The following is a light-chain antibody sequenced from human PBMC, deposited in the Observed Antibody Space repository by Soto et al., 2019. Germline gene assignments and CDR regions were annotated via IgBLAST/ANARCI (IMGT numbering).Light chain of an antibody. Sequence: QPVLTQSPSASASLGASVKLTCTLSSGHSSYGIAWHQQQPGKGPRFLMKINSDGSHGKGDGIPGRFSGSSSGAERYLTIASLQSEDEADYYCQTWGTGSVIFGGGTKLTVL. CDR3: QTWGTGSVI. J-gene: IGLJ2*01. V-gene: IGLV4-69*01. CDR2: INSDGSH. CDR1: SGHSSYG.